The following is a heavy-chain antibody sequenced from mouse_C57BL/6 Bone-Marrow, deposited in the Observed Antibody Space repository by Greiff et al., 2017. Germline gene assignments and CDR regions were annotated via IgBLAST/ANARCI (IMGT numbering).Heavy chain of an antibody. Sequence: EVQLQQSGPELVKPGASVKISCKASGYTFTDYYMNWVKQTHGKSLEWIGDINPNNGGTSYNQKFKGKATLTVDKSPSTAYMELRSLTSEDSAVYYCARGRQDAMDYWGQGTSVTVSS. CDR1: GYTFTDYY. V-gene: IGHV1-26*01. CDR2: INPNNGGT. CDR3: ARGRQDAMDY. D-gene: IGHD6-1*01. J-gene: IGHJ4*01.